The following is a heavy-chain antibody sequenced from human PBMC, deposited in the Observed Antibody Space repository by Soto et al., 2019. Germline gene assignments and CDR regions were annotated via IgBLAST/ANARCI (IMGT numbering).Heavy chain of an antibody. Sequence: QVQLQQWGAGLLKPSETLSLTCAVYDGSLSDDYYTWTRQSPGKGLEWIGEIHPSGSNYYNPSLKTRVTLSQDTSKKQFSLNLISVTAADTGEYYCSRGNDAYKGGRTWGQGTLVTVSS. J-gene: IGHJ5*02. V-gene: IGHV4-34*02. CDR2: IHPSGSN. CDR1: DGSLSDDY. D-gene: IGHD1-1*01. CDR3: SRGNDAYKGGRT.